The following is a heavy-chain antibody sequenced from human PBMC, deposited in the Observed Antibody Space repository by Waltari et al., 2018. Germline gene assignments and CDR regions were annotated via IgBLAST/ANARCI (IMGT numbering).Heavy chain of an antibody. D-gene: IGHD6-13*01. V-gene: IGHV3-15*07. Sequence: EVQLVESGGGLVKPGGSLRLSCAASGFTFSNAWMNWFRQAPGKGLEWVGRIKSKTDGGTTDYAAPVKGRFTISRDDSKNTLYLQMNSLKTEDTAVYYCTTLIAAAGHYFDYWGQGTLVTVSS. J-gene: IGHJ4*02. CDR3: TTLIAAAGHYFDY. CDR1: GFTFSNAW. CDR2: IKSKTDGGTT.